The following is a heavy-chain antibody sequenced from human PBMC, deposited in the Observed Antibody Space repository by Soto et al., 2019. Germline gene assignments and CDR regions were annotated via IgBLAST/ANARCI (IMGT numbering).Heavy chain of an antibody. J-gene: IGHJ4*02. V-gene: IGHV1-69*02. CDR2: IVPIHGEA. CDR1: GGTFSSYT. CDR3: ATVVAGTELLDY. D-gene: IGHD6-19*01. Sequence: GASVKVSCKASGGTFSSYTISWVRQAPGQGLEWMGRIVPIHGEANYAQKFQGRVTMTADKSTDTAYMELSSLRSEDTAVYYCATVVAGTELLDYWGQGTLVTVSS.